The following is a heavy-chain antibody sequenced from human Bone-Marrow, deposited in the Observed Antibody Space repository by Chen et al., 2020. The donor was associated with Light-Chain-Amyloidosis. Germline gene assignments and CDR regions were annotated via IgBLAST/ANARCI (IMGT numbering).Heavy chain of an antibody. CDR1: GGSFSGYY. Sequence: QVQLQQRGAGLLKPSETLSLTCAVYGGSFSGYYWSWIRQPPGKGLEWIGEINHSGSTNYNPSLKSRVTISVDTSKNQFSLKLSSVTAADTAVYYCARERRTHYYGSGSYTDVWGQGTTVTVSS. CDR3: ARERRTHYYGSGSYTDV. D-gene: IGHD3-10*01. J-gene: IGHJ6*02. CDR2: INHSGST. V-gene: IGHV4-34*01.